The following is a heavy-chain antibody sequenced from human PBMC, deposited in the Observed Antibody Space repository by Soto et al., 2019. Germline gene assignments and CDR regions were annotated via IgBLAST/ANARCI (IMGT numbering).Heavy chain of an antibody. CDR3: ARETHFIDY. CDR2: ISSTGTSM. V-gene: IGHV3-48*03. CDR1: GFTFSSYE. J-gene: IGHJ4*02. Sequence: VQLVESGGDLVQPGGSLRLSCAASGFTFSSYEMNWVRQAPGKGLEWVSYISSTGTSMDYADSVKGRFTISRHNAKNSLFLQLTSLRDEDKAFYYCARETHFIDYWGQGTLVSVSA.